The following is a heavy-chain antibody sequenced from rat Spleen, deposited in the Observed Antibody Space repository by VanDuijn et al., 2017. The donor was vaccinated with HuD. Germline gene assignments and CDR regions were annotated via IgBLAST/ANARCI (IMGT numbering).Heavy chain of an antibody. D-gene: IGHD1-9*01. Sequence: EVQLVESGGGLVQPGRSLKLSCAASGFTLSDYNMAWVRQAPKKGLEWVATISYEGSSTYYGDSVKGRFTISRDNAKSTLYLQMNSLRSEDTATYYCARRHYGYTDYFDYWGQGVMVTVSS. CDR3: ARRHYGYTDYFDY. CDR1: GFTLSDYN. V-gene: IGHV5-22*01. J-gene: IGHJ2*01. CDR2: ISYEGSST.